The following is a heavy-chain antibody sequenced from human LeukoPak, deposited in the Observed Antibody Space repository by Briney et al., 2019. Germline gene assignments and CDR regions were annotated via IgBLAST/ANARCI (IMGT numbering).Heavy chain of an antibody. J-gene: IGHJ3*02. Sequence: ASETLSLTCTVSGGSVSSGSYYWSWIRQPPGKGLEWIGYIYYSGSTNYNPSLKSRVTISVDTSKNQFSLKLSSVTAADTAVYYCARLVARTAFDIWGQGTMVTVSS. V-gene: IGHV4-61*01. CDR3: ARLVARTAFDI. CDR1: GGSVSSGSYY. CDR2: IYYSGST. D-gene: IGHD5-12*01.